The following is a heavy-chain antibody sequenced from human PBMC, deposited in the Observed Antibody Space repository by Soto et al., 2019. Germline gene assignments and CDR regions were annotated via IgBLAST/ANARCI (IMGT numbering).Heavy chain of an antibody. V-gene: IGHV1-18*01. Sequence: ASVKVSCKASGYTFTSYGISWVRQAPGQGLEWMGWINPSDGNRNFAQKFEDRVTMTTATSTSTVFLELRSLKSDDTAIYYCARVRLRGYDISVFYSWGQGTMVTVSS. J-gene: IGHJ4*02. D-gene: IGHD3-22*01. CDR2: INPSDGNR. CDR3: ARVRLRGYDISVFYS. CDR1: GYTFTSYG.